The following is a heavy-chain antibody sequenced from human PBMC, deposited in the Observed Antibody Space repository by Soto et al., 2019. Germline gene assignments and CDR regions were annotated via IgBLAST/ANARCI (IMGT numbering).Heavy chain of an antibody. CDR3: ARDLGYSYGFYGLDY. CDR1: GGSVSSGSYY. CDR2: IYYSGST. D-gene: IGHD5-18*01. Sequence: SETLSLTCTVSGGSVSSGSYYWSWIRQPPGKGLEWIGYIYYSGSTNYNPSLKSRVTISVDTSKNQFSLKLSSVTAADTAVYYCARDLGYSYGFYGLDYWGQGTLVTVSS. J-gene: IGHJ4*02. V-gene: IGHV4-61*01.